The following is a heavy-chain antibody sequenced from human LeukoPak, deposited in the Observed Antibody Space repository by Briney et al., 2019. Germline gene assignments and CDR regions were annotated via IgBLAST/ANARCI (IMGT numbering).Heavy chain of an antibody. CDR1: GYTFTSYY. D-gene: IGHD2-8*01. CDR3: ANGGYCTNGVCYNYYYYMDV. V-gene: IGHV3-30*18. CDR2: ISYDGSNK. Sequence: SCKASGYTFTSYYMHWVRQAPGKGLEWVEVISYDGSNKYYADSVKGRFTISRDNSKNTLYLQMNSLRAEDTAVYYCANGGYCTNGVCYNYYYYMDVWGKGTTVTVSS. J-gene: IGHJ6*03.